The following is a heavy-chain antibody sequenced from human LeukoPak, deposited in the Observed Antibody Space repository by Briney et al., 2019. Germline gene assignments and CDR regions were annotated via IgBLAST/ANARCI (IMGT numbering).Heavy chain of an antibody. CDR3: ARGPYGDYAFDY. J-gene: IGHJ4*02. CDR2: IIPILGIA. D-gene: IGHD4-17*01. Sequence: SVKVSCKASGGTFSGYAISWVRQAPGQGLEWMGRIIPILGIANYAQKFQGRVTITADKSTSTAYMELSSLRSEDTAVYYCARGPYGDYAFDYWGQGTLVTVSS. V-gene: IGHV1-69*04. CDR1: GGTFSGYA.